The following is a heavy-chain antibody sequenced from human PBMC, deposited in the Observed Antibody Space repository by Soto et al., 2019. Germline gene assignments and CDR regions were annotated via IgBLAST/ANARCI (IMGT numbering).Heavy chain of an antibody. V-gene: IGHV1-69*01. J-gene: IGHJ4*02. CDR2: IIPIFGTA. Sequence: QVQLVQSGAEVKKPGSSVKVSCKASGGTFSSYSINWVRQAPGQGLEWMGEIIPIFGTANYAQKFQGRVTITTDDSTSTAYMELSSLRSEDTAVFYCARDGGRHSGGIDYWGQGSLVTVSS. D-gene: IGHD1-26*01. CDR1: GGTFSSYS. CDR3: ARDGGRHSGGIDY.